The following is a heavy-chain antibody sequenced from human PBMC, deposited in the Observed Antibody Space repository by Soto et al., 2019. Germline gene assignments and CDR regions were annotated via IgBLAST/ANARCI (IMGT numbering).Heavy chain of an antibody. D-gene: IGHD4-17*01. Sequence: SETLSLTCTVSGGSISSSSYYWGWIRQPPGKGLEWIGSIYYSGSTYYNPSLKSRVTISVDTSKNQFSLKLSSVTAADTAVYYCALARPTVTTVFDYWGQGTLVTVSS. CDR1: GGSISSSSYY. CDR3: ALARPTVTTVFDY. V-gene: IGHV4-39*01. CDR2: IYYSGST. J-gene: IGHJ4*02.